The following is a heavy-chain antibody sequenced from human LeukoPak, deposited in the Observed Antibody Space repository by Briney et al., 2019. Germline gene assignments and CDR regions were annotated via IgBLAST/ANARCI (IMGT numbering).Heavy chain of an antibody. D-gene: IGHD3-22*01. CDR2: INSDGSST. V-gene: IGHV3-74*01. CDR1: GFTFSSYW. CDR3: ARGGGHYDSSGYYGTRGFDP. J-gene: IGHJ5*02. Sequence: GGSLRLSCAASGFTFSSYWMHWVRQAPGKGLVWVSRINSDGSSTSYADSVKGRFTISRDNAKNTLSLQMNSLRAEDTAVYYCARGGGHYDSSGYYGTRGFDPWGQGTLVTVSS.